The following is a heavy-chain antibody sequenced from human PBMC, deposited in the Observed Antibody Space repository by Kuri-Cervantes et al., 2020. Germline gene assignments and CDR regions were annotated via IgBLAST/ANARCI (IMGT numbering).Heavy chain of an antibody. CDR2: ISSSSSYI. D-gene: IGHD5-24*01. CDR1: GFTFSSYG. CDR3: ARVRDGYNPPVIDY. Sequence: GGSLRLSCAASGFTFSSYGMNWVRQAPGKGLEWVSSISSSSSYIYYADSVKGRFTISRDNAKNSLYLQMNSLRAEDTAVYYCARVRDGYNPPVIDYWGQGTLVTVSS. J-gene: IGHJ4*02. V-gene: IGHV3-21*01.